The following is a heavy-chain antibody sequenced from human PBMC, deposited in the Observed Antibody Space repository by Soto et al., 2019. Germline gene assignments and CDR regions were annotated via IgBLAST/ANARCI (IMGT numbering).Heavy chain of an antibody. Sequence: GGSLRFSCAASGFTFSSYAMSWVRQAPGKGLEWVSAISGSGGSTYYADSVKGRFTISRDNSKNTLYLQMNSLRAEDTAVYYCAKLMISIIVVVPAAPDWGQGTTVTVSS. CDR3: AKLMISIIVVVPAAPD. V-gene: IGHV3-23*01. CDR1: GFTFSSYA. D-gene: IGHD2-2*01. CDR2: ISGSGGST. J-gene: IGHJ6*02.